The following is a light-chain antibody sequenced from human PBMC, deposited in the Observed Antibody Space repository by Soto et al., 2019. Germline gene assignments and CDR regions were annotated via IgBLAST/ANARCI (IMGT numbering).Light chain of an antibody. CDR3: QQYGSSPS. CDR2: DTS. CDR1: QSVVGGY. J-gene: IGKJ1*01. V-gene: IGKV3D-20*01. Sequence: DIVLTQSPATLSLSPGDRVTLSCGASQSVVGGYFAWYQQKPGLAPRLIIYDTSIRASGIQDRISGSGSGKHFTLTISRLEPEDFAVYYCQQYGSSPSFGQGTKVEIK.